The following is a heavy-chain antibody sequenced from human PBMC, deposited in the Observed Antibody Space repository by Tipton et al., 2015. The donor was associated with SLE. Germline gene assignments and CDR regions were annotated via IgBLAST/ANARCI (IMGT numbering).Heavy chain of an antibody. CDR1: GFSISSAYY. Sequence: TLSLTCAVSGFSISSAYYWGWIRQPPGKGLEWIGYIYYTGSTHYNPSLKTRVTISVDTSKSQFSLNLRSVTAADTAVYYCARGGMGIAVAGEFDSWGQGTLVTVSS. CDR2: IYYTGST. J-gene: IGHJ4*02. D-gene: IGHD6-19*01. CDR3: ARGGMGIAVAGEFDS. V-gene: IGHV4-61*01.